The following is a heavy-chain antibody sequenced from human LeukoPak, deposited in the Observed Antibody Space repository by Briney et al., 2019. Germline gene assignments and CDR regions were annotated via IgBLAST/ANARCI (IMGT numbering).Heavy chain of an antibody. CDR3: ARDTYYYDSSGYYYGSGYFDY. Sequence: GGSLRLSCAASGFTFSSYAMSWVRQAPGKGLEGVSSISSSSSYIYYADSVKGRFTISRDNAKNPLYLQMNSLRAEDTAVYYCARDTYYYDSSGYYYGSGYFDYWGQGTLVTVSS. D-gene: IGHD3-22*01. V-gene: IGHV3-21*01. CDR2: ISSSSSYI. CDR1: GFTFSSYA. J-gene: IGHJ4*02.